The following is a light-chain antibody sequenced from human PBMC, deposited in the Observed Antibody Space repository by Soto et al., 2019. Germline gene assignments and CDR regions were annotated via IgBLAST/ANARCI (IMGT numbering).Light chain of an antibody. J-gene: IGKJ4*01. V-gene: IGKV3-15*01. Sequence: EIVMTQSPATLSVSPGERATLSCRASQSVSGNLAWYQQKPGQAPRLLIYGASTRATGIPARFSGSGSGTESTLTLTILQSEAVAVDSCHQYNDWPPLAFGPGTKVEIK. CDR1: QSVSGN. CDR3: HQYNDWPPLA. CDR2: GAS.